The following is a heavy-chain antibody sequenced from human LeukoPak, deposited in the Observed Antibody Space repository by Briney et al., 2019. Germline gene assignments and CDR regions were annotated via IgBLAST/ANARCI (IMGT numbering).Heavy chain of an antibody. CDR3: ASDYSNYGV. J-gene: IGHJ4*02. D-gene: IGHD4-11*01. Sequence: GGSLRLSCAASGFTFNAHYMTWVRQAPGKGLEWVANIKQDGSEKNYVDSVKGRFTISRDNAKKSLYLQMNSLRAEDTAVYYCASDYSNYGVWGQGTLVTVSS. CDR1: GFTFNAHY. CDR2: IKQDGSEK. V-gene: IGHV3-7*01.